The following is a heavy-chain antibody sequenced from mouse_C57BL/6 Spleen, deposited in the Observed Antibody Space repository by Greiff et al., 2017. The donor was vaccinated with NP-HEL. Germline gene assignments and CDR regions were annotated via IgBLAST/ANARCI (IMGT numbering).Heavy chain of an antibody. CDR3: APTAHATSWLAY. CDR1: GYTFTSYW. D-gene: IGHD3-2*02. V-gene: IGHV1-53*01. J-gene: IGHJ3*01. CDR2: INPSNGGT. Sequence: QVQLQQPGTELVKPGASVKLSCKASGYTFTSYWMHWVKQRPGQGLEWIGNINPSNGGTNYNEKFKSKATLTVDKSTSTAYMQLSSLTSEDSAVYYCAPTAHATSWLAYWGQGTLVTVSA.